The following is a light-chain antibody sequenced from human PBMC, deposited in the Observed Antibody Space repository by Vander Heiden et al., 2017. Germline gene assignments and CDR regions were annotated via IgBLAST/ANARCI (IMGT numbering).Light chain of an antibody. CDR1: SSNIGSND. Sequence: QSVPTHPPSASGTPGQRVIISCAGSSSNIGSNDVYWYQQAPGTAPKLLISRNNQRPAGVPDRFSGSKSGTSASLASSGLRSEDEAEDYCAAWDDSLGGFFGTGTKVTVL. V-gene: IGLV1-47*01. CDR2: RNN. CDR3: AAWDDSLGGF. J-gene: IGLJ1*01.